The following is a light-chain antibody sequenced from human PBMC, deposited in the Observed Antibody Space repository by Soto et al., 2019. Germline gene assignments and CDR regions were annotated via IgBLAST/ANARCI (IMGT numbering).Light chain of an antibody. Sequence: DIVMTQSPDSLAVSLGERATINYKSSQSVLYSSNNKNYSAWYQQKPGQPPKLLIYWASTRESGVPDRFSGSGSGTDFTLTISSLQAEDVAVYYCQQYYSTPGVTFGGGTKVEIK. V-gene: IGKV4-1*01. J-gene: IGKJ4*01. CDR1: QSVLYSSNNKNY. CDR2: WAS. CDR3: QQYYSTPGVT.